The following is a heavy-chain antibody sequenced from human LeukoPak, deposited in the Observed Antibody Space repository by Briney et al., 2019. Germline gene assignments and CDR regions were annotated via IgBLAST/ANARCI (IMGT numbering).Heavy chain of an antibody. CDR3: ARDLFRSGYYPGYFQH. V-gene: IGHV3-48*04. Sequence: GSLRLSCAASGFTFSSYSMNWVRQAPGKGLEWVSYISSSSSTIYYADSVKGRFTISRDNAKNSLYLQMNSLRAEDTAVYYCARDLFRSGYYPGYFQHWGQGTLVTVSS. J-gene: IGHJ1*01. D-gene: IGHD3-22*01. CDR1: GFTFSSYS. CDR2: ISSSSSTI.